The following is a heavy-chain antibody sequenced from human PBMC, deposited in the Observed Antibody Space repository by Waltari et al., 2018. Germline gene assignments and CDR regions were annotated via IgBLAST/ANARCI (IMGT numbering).Heavy chain of an antibody. D-gene: IGHD1-26*01. CDR2: VAYGGST. V-gene: IGHV4-59*12. CDR1: GDSIRGYW. Sequence: QVQLQESGPGLVKPSDSLSLTCTVSGDSIRGYWFNWIRLSPGKGLEWIGYVAYGGSTNYNPSLKSRVTISKDTSKNQISLRLASVTAADTAVYYCARDLVGATIGYWGQGTLVNVSS. CDR3: ARDLVGATIGY. J-gene: IGHJ4*02.